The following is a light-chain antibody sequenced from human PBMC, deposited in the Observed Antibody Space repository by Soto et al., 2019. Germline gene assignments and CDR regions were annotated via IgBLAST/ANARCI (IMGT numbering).Light chain of an antibody. V-gene: IGLV2-14*01. J-gene: IGLJ3*02. CDR3: SSYTTSSTWV. Sequence: QSALTQPASVSGSPGQSITISCSGTSSDVGGYGYVSWYQQHAGKAPKVMIYEDINRPSGVSNRFSGSKSGNTASLTISGLQAEDEADYYCSSYTTSSTWVFGGGTKLTVL. CDR1: SSDVGGYGY. CDR2: EDI.